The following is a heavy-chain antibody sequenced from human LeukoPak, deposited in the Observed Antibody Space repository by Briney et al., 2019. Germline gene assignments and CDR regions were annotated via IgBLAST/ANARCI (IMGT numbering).Heavy chain of an antibody. CDR2: ICSNGGST. Sequence: GGSLRLSCAASGFTFSSYAMHWVSQAPGKGLEYVSAICSNGGSTYYANSVKGRFTISRDNSKNTLYLQMGSLRAEDMAVYYCARGSVVIEGNYYYYGMDVWGQGTTVTVSS. J-gene: IGHJ6*02. CDR3: ARGSVVIEGNYYYYGMDV. V-gene: IGHV3-64*01. D-gene: IGHD3-22*01. CDR1: GFTFSSYA.